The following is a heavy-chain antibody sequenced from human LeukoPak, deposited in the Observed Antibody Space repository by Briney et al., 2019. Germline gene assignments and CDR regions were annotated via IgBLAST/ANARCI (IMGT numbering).Heavy chain of an antibody. J-gene: IGHJ4*02. CDR2: ISYDESDK. Sequence: GGSLRLSCATSGFTFSGFPIHWVRQAPGKGLEWVALISYDESDKSYADSVKGRFTISRDNSRNTVYLQMKSLRGEDTGVYYCSRGSGWSFDNWGKGTLVTVSS. CDR1: GFTFSGFP. D-gene: IGHD6-19*01. CDR3: SRGSGWSFDN. V-gene: IGHV3-30*04.